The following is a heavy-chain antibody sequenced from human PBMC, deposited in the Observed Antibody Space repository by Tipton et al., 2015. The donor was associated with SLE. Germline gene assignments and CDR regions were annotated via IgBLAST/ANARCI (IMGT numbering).Heavy chain of an antibody. J-gene: IGHJ4*02. CDR3: ARHSSSWYLDY. D-gene: IGHD6-13*01. CDR2: IYYSGST. CDR1: GGSISSGGYY. V-gene: IGHV4-31*02. Sequence: LRLSCTVSGGSISSGGYYWSWIRQHPGKGLEWIGYIYYSGSTNYNPSLKSRVTISVDTSKNQFSLKLSSVTAADTAVYYCARHSSSWYLDYWGQGTLVTVSS.